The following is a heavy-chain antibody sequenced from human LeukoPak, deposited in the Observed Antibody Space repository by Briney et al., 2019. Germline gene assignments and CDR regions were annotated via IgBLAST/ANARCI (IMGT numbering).Heavy chain of an antibody. D-gene: IGHD5-24*01. J-gene: IGHJ4*02. CDR1: GGSISSGVYY. Sequence: SQTLSLTCTVSGGSISSGVYYWSWIRQHPGKGLEWIGYIYYSGSTYSNPSLKSRLTMSVDISKNQFSLKLSSVTAADTAVYYCARDGDGSGVAKYWGQGTLVTVSS. V-gene: IGHV4-31*03. CDR2: IYYSGST. CDR3: ARDGDGSGVAKY.